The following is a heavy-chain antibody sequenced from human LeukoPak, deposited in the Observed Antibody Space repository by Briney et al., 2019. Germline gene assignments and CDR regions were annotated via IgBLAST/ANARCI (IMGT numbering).Heavy chain of an antibody. Sequence: SETLSLTCSVSGGSISELNYYWGWIRQPPGKGLEWLGYIFYSGSSYNNPARERSVVITIDTYSDQFSLKLPSETATDTAVYVCARQRVVGATGFDFWGRGILVTVSA. CDR1: GGSISELNYY. J-gene: IGHJ4*02. V-gene: IGHV4-39*01. D-gene: IGHD1-26*01. CDR2: IFYSGSS. CDR3: ARQRVVGATGFDF.